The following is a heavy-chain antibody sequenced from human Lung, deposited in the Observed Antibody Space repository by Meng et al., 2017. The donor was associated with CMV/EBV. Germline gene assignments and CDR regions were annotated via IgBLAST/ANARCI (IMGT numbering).Heavy chain of an antibody. D-gene: IGHD3-10*01. V-gene: IGHV3-21*01. CDR3: AANSGGLYGSRSYNYYGFDF. Sequence: GEFLKIPFAASGFNFRNYGRNWVRQAPGKGLERLSSISSSSSFKDYADSVKGRFTISRDNDKNSLYLQMNNLRAEDTAVYYCAANSGGLYGSRSYNYYGFDFWGQGXTVTASS. J-gene: IGHJ6*02. CDR2: ISSSSSFK. CDR1: GFNFRNYG.